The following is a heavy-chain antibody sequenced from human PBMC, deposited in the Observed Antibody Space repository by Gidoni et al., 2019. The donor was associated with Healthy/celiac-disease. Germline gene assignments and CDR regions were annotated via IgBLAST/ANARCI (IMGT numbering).Heavy chain of an antibody. CDR3: AKASPRKSHRGEYDY. Sequence: EVQLVESGGVVVQPGGSLRLSCAASGFTFVAYTMHWVRQAPGKGLEWVSLISWDGGSTYYADSVKGRFTISRDNSKNSLYLQMNSLRTEDTALYYCAKASPRKSHRGEYDYWGQGTLVTVSS. D-gene: IGHD3-16*01. CDR2: ISWDGGST. V-gene: IGHV3-43*01. J-gene: IGHJ4*02. CDR1: GFTFVAYT.